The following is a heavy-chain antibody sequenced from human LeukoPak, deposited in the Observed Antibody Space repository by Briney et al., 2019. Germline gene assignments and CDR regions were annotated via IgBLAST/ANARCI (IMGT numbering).Heavy chain of an antibody. V-gene: IGHV4-39*01. Sequence: PSETLSLTCTVSGDSIISTNYYWGWIRQPPGKGLEWIGSVYYSGSTYYNPSLKSRLTILVDTSKIQFSLKLSSVTAADTAVYYCARHSFYYGTFDPWGQGTLVTVSS. D-gene: IGHD3-10*01. CDR1: GDSIISTNYY. CDR2: VYYSGST. J-gene: IGHJ5*02. CDR3: ARHSFYYGTFDP.